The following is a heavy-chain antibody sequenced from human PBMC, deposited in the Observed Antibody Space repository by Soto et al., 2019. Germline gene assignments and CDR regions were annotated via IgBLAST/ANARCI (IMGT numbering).Heavy chain of an antibody. J-gene: IGHJ3*02. V-gene: IGHV4-31*03. CDR3: ASRIAAAGLDAFDI. CDR1: GCTISGGGYY. Sequence: SESLSLTCTVSGCTISGGGYYWSWIGPHPGKGLEWIGYIYYSGITYYNPSLKSRVIISVDTSKNQFSLKVSSVTAADTAVYYCASRIAAAGLDAFDIWGQGTMVTVSS. D-gene: IGHD6-13*01. CDR2: IYYSGIT.